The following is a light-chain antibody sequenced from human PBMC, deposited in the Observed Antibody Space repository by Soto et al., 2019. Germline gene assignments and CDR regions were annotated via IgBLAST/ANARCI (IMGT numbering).Light chain of an antibody. CDR2: AAS. Sequence: EIVMTQSPATLSVSPGERATLSCRASQSVSRNLGWFQQKPGQAPRLLIYAASTRATGIPARFSGSGSGTEFTLTISRLQSEDFAVYYCQQYNDWPKTFGQGTKVEIK. V-gene: IGKV3-15*01. CDR1: QSVSRN. J-gene: IGKJ1*01. CDR3: QQYNDWPKT.